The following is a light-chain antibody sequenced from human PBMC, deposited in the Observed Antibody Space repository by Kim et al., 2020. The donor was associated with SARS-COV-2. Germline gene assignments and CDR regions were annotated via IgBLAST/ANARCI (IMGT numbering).Light chain of an antibody. CDR3: QQYNNWPPLT. CDR1: QSVSSN. Sequence: SPGERATITCRASQSVSSNLAWYQQKPGQAPRLLIYGASTRATGIPARFSGSGSGTEFTLTISSLQSEDFAVYYCQQYNNWPPLTFGGGTKVEIK. J-gene: IGKJ4*01. V-gene: IGKV3-15*01. CDR2: GAS.